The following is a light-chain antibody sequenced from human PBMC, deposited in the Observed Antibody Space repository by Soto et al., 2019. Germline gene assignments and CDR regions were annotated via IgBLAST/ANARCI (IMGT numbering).Light chain of an antibody. Sequence: EIVLTQSPATLSLSPGERATLSCRASQSVSSNLAWYQQKPGQAPRLLIYYASNRATGIPARFSGSGSGTDFTLTIRSLDPEDFAVYYCQQRSNWPPITFGQGTRLEI. CDR3: QQRSNWPPIT. J-gene: IGKJ5*01. CDR1: QSVSSN. CDR2: YAS. V-gene: IGKV3-11*01.